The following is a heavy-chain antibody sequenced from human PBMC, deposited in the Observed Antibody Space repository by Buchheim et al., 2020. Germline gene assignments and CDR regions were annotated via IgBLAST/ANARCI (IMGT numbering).Heavy chain of an antibody. CDR1: GFTFSSYE. D-gene: IGHD3-16*01. CDR3: ARGGSGTEAAFDI. V-gene: IGHV3-48*03. Sequence: EVRLVESGGDLVQPGGSLRLSCAASGFTFSSYEMNWVRQAPGKGLEWVSYITSGGGTMFYADSVKGRFTISRDNAKNSLYLQMNSLRAEDTAVYYCARGGSGTEAAFDIWGQGA. J-gene: IGHJ3*02. CDR2: ITSGGGTM.